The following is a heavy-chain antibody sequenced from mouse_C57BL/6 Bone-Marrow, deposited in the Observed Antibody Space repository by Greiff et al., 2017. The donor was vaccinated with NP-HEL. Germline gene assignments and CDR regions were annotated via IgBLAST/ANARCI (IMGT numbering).Heavy chain of an antibody. J-gene: IGHJ3*01. V-gene: IGHV1-64*01. CDR2: IPPNSGST. D-gene: IGHD2-1*01. CDR3: ARNYGNYVGTWFAY. Sequence: QVQLQQPGAELVKPGASVKLSCKASGYTFTSYWMHWVKQRPGQGLEWIGMIPPNSGSTNYNETFKSKATLTVDKSSSTAYMQLSSLTSEDSAVYYCARNYGNYVGTWFAYWGQGTLVTVSA. CDR1: GYTFTSYW.